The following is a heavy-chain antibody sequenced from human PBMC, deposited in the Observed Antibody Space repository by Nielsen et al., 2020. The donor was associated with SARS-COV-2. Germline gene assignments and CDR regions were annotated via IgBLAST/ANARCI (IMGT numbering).Heavy chain of an antibody. CDR1: GFSFSLYS. Sequence: GGSLRLSCTASGFSFSLYSMNWVRQAPGKGLEWVSAISASTYYADSVKGRFTISRDNSKNTLYLQMNSLRAEDTAVYYCARDRYFDYWGQGTLVTVSS. CDR2: ISAST. J-gene: IGHJ4*02. V-gene: IGHV3-23*01. CDR3: ARDRYFDY.